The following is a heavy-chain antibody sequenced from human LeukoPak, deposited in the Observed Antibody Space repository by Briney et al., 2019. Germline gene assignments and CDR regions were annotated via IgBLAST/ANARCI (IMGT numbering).Heavy chain of an antibody. J-gene: IGHJ4*02. CDR2: FDPEDGET. CDR3: ATGFVAAAGSKEYYFDY. D-gene: IGHD6-13*01. V-gene: IGHV1-24*01. CDR1: GYTLTELS. Sequence: ASVKVSCKVSGYTLTELSMHWVRQAPGKGLEWMGGFDPEDGETIYAQKFQGRVTMTGDTSTDTAYMELSSLRSEDTAVYYCATGFVAAAGSKEYYFDYWGQGTLVTVSS.